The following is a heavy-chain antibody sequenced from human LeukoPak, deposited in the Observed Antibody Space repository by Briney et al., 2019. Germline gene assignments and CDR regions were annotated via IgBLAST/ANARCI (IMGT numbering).Heavy chain of an antibody. D-gene: IGHD2/OR15-2a*01. CDR1: GFTFSSYE. CDR3: ARANSLGY. J-gene: IGHJ4*02. V-gene: IGHV3-48*03. Sequence: GGSLRLSCAASGFTFSSYEMNWVRQAPGKGLEWVSYISSSGSTIYYADSVKGRFTISRDNAKDSLYLQMSSLRVQDTAVYYCARANSLGYWGQGTLVTVSS. CDR2: ISSSGSTI.